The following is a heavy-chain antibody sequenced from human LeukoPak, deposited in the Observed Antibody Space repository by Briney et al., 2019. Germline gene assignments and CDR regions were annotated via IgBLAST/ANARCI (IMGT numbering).Heavy chain of an antibody. V-gene: IGHV6-1*01. Sequence: SQTLSLTCAISGDSVSSNSAAWNWIRQSPSRGLEWLGRTYYRSKWYNDYAVSVKSRITTNPDTSKNQFSLQLNSVTPEDTAVYYCARDMTTVVTYVDAFDIWGQGTMVTVSS. D-gene: IGHD4-23*01. CDR2: TYYRSKWYN. J-gene: IGHJ3*02. CDR1: GDSVSSNSAA. CDR3: ARDMTTVVTYVDAFDI.